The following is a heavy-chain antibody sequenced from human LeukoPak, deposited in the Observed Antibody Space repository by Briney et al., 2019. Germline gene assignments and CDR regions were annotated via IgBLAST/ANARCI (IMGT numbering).Heavy chain of an antibody. D-gene: IGHD6-13*01. CDR3: ARDFAYSSSWYADY. Sequence: SVKVSCKASGGTFSSYAISWVRQAPGQGLEWMGRIIPILGIANYAQKFQGRVTITADKSTSTAYMELSSLRSEDTAVYYCARDFAYSSSWYADYWGQGTLVTVSS. CDR2: IIPILGIA. CDR1: GGTFSSYA. J-gene: IGHJ4*02. V-gene: IGHV1-69*04.